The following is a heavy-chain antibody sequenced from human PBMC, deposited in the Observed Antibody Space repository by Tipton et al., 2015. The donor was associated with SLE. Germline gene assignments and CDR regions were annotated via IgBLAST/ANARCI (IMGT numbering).Heavy chain of an antibody. D-gene: IGHD3-22*01. CDR1: GGSISSRSYD. J-gene: IGHJ4*02. CDR2: IYDTGNT. Sequence: TLSLTCTVSGGSISSRSYDWGWIRQPPGKGLEWIGSIYDTGNTYYNPSLKSRVTISEDTSRNQFSLKLTSVTAADTAGYYCVGWGSSGYYYGFDYWGQGTLVTVSS. V-gene: IGHV4-39*01. CDR3: VGWGSSGYYYGFDY.